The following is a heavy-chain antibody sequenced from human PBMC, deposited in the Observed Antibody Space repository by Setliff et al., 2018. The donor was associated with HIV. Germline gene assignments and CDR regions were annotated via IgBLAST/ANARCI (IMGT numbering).Heavy chain of an antibody. CDR1: GYSFTTYD. CDR2: MNPASGDA. CDR3: ARAFVEVTPHYALDV. V-gene: IGHV1-8*02. D-gene: IGHD2-21*02. Sequence: ASVKVSCKTSGYSFTTYDINWVRQAAGQGLEWMGWMNPASGDAGSAQKFQGRLTMTRDTSIDTAYMELSSLSSDDSAVYFCARAFVEVTPHYALDVWGQGTTVTVSS. J-gene: IGHJ6*02.